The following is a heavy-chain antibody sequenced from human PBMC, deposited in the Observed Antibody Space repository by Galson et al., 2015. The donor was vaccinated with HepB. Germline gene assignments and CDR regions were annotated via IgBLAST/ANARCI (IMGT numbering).Heavy chain of an antibody. J-gene: IGHJ4*02. Sequence: LRLSCAASGFIFSRSGMHWVRQAPGKGLEWVAVISNDGNNETYADSVKGRFTISRDNSKSTLNLQINRLRAEDTAVYHCVKDGGSTYCGGDCYSAVFEHWGQGTLVTVSA. CDR2: ISNDGNNE. V-gene: IGHV3-30*18. CDR1: GFIFSRSG. CDR3: VKDGGSTYCGGDCYSAVFEH. D-gene: IGHD2-21*02.